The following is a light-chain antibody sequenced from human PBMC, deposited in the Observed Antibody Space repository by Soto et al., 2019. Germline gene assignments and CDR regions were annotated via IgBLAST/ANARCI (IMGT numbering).Light chain of an antibody. Sequence: DIVLTQSPGTLSLSTGERATISCRASQSVSNNYIAWYQQKPGQAPRLLIYVASSRATGITDRFSGSGSGTDFTLTINSLEPEDDAVYYCQQYGSSPWAFGQGTKVEIK. CDR2: VAS. V-gene: IGKV3-20*01. CDR1: QSVSNNY. J-gene: IGKJ1*01. CDR3: QQYGSSPWA.